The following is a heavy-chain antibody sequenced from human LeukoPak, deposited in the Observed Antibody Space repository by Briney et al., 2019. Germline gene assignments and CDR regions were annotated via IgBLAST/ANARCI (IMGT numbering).Heavy chain of an antibody. CDR3: ARAHVLGVVSAETEFFDY. CDR2: IIPILGIA. J-gene: IGHJ4*02. V-gene: IGHV1-69*04. CDR1: GGTFSSYA. D-gene: IGHD3-16*01. Sequence: SVKVSCKASGGTFSSYAISWVRQAPGQGLEWMGRIIPILGIANYAQKFQGRVTITADKSTSTAYMELSSLRSEDTAVYYCARAHVLGVVSAETEFFDYWGQGTLVTVSS.